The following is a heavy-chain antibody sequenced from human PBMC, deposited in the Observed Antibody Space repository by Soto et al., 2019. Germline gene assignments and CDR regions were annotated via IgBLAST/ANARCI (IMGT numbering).Heavy chain of an antibody. CDR2: ISNNGAHT. V-gene: IGHV3-64*01. CDR1: GFTFSNYE. Sequence: AQLVESGGGLVQPGGSLRLSCAASGFTFSNYEMHWVRQAPGKGLEYVSGISNNGAHTDYAKSVKGRFTISRGNSENTLYLQMGSLRAEDMALYYCARRGSGSGWPNVYMDVWGKGTTVTVSS. D-gene: IGHD6-25*01. CDR3: ARRGSGSGWPNVYMDV. J-gene: IGHJ6*03.